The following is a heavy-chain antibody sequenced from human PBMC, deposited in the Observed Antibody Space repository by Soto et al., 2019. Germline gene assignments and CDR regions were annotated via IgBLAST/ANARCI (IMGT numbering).Heavy chain of an antibody. CDR3: AREKVVVAANRYYYYMDV. V-gene: IGHV4-59*01. CDR2: IYYSGST. D-gene: IGHD2-15*01. Sequence: SETLSLTCTVSGGSISSYYWIWIRQPPGKGLEWIGYIYYSGSTNYNPSLKSRVTISVDTSKNQFSLKLSSVTAADTAVYYCAREKVVVAANRYYYYMDVWGKGTTVTVSS. J-gene: IGHJ6*03. CDR1: GGSISSYY.